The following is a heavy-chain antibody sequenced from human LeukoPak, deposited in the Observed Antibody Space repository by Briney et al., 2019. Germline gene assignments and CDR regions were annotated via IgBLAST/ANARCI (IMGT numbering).Heavy chain of an antibody. V-gene: IGHV4-39*01. CDR1: GGSISSSSYY. D-gene: IGHD6-19*01. Sequence: SETLSLTCTVSGGSISSSSYYWGWIRQPPGKGLEWIGSIYYSGSTYYNPSLKSRGTISVDTSKNQFSLKLSSVTAADTAVYYCARQWLVSHWFDPWGQGTLVTVSS. CDR2: IYYSGST. J-gene: IGHJ5*02. CDR3: ARQWLVSHWFDP.